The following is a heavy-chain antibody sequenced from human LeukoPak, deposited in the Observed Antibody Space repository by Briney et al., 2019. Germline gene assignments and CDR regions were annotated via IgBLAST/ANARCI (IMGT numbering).Heavy chain of an antibody. CDR2: TYYGGRT. V-gene: IGHV4-59*12. D-gene: IGHD6-13*01. J-gene: IGHJ3*01. CDR3: ARDLGYTIQFDV. CDR1: GASISGYY. Sequence: SETLSLSCTVSGASISGYYWSWIRQPPGKGLEWIGYTYYGGRTNYNPSLKSRVTMSVDTSKNQFSLKLSSVTAADTAVYYCARDLGYTIQFDVWGQGTVVTVSS.